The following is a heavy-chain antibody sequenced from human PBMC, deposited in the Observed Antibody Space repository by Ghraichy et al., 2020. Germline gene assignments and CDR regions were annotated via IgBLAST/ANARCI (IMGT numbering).Heavy chain of an antibody. CDR1: GFTFSSYS. D-gene: IGHD6-13*01. CDR2: ISSSSSTI. J-gene: IGHJ6*02. V-gene: IGHV3-48*02. Sequence: GGSLRLSCAASGFTFSSYSMNWVRQAPGKGLEWVSYISSSSSTIYYADSVKGRFTISRDNAKNSLYLQMNSLRDEDTAVYYCARDLPAEQQRGPATGYGMDVWGQGTTVTVSS. CDR3: ARDLPAEQQRGPATGYGMDV.